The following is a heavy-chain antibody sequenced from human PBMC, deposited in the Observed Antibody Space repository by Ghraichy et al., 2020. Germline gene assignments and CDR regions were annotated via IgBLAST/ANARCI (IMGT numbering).Heavy chain of an antibody. CDR3: ARGRGGSSRHTLGIDY. D-gene: IGHD1-26*01. CDR1: GGSFSGYY. Sequence: SQTLSLTCAVYGGSFSGYYWSWIRQPPGKGLEWIGEINHSGSTNYNPSLKSRVTISVDTSKNQFSLKLSSVTAADTAVYYCARGRGGSSRHTLGIDYWGQGTLVTVSS. J-gene: IGHJ4*02. CDR2: INHSGST. V-gene: IGHV4-34*01.